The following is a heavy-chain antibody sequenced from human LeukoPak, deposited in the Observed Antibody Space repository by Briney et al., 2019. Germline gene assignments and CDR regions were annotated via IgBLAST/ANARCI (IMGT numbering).Heavy chain of an antibody. Sequence: GGSLRLSCAASGFTFSNYWMSWVRQAPGKGLEWVANIKQDGSERNYVDSVKGRFAISRDNAKNSLYLQMNSLRVEDTAVYYCARDHYGSGNYYSFFDYWGQGTLVTVSS. CDR3: ARDHYGSGNYYSFFDY. D-gene: IGHD3-10*01. V-gene: IGHV3-7*01. CDR2: IKQDGSER. CDR1: GFTFSNYW. J-gene: IGHJ4*02.